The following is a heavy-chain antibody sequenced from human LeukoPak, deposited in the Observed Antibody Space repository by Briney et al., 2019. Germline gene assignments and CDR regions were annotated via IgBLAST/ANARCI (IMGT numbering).Heavy chain of an antibody. CDR2: IYPDDSDT. D-gene: IGHD4-11*01. CDR1: GYRFTIYW. J-gene: IGHJ4*02. Sequence: GESLKISCKVSGYRFTIYWIGWVRQMPGKGLEWMGIIYPDDSDTRYSPSFQGQVAISADKSTSTAFLQWSSLKASDTAMYYCARQGSNLTPDYWGQGTPVTVSS. V-gene: IGHV5-51*01. CDR3: ARQGSNLTPDY.